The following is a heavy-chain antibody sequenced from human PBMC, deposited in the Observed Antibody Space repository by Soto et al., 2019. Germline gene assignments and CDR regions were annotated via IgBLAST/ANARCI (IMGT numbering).Heavy chain of an antibody. J-gene: IGHJ6*02. CDR3: ARVDGDYGYYYYGMDV. CDR1: GGTFSSYA. CDR2: IIPIFGTA. D-gene: IGHD4-17*01. Sequence: QVQLVQSGAEVKKPGSSVKVSCKASGGTFSSYAISWVRQAPGQGLEWMGGIIPIFGTANYAQKCQGRVTITADESTSTAYRELSSLRSEDTAVYYCARVDGDYGYYYYGMDVWGQGTTVTVSS. V-gene: IGHV1-69*01.